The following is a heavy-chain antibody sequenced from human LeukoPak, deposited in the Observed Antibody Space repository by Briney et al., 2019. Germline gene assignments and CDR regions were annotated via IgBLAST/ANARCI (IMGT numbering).Heavy chain of an antibody. CDR2: ISGYNGNT. D-gene: IGHD3-10*01. CDR3: GRALLGGSDIYTPFSY. CDR1: GYTFTSYG. V-gene: IGHV1-18*01. J-gene: IGHJ4*02. Sequence: ASVKVSCKASGYTFTSYGITWVRQAPGQGLEWMGWISGYNGNTNYAQKLQGRVTMTTDTSTNTAYMELRSLRSDDTAVYYCGRALLGGSDIYTPFSYWGQGTLVTVSS.